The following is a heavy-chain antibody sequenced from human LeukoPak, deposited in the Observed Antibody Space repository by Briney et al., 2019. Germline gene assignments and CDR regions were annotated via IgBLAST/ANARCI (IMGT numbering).Heavy chain of an antibody. CDR2: IYHSGST. CDR1: GYSISSGYY. J-gene: IGHJ4*02. V-gene: IGHV4-38-2*01. CDR3: ARQGYCSGGSCYTLDY. Sequence: SETLSLTCAVSGYSISSGYYWGWIRQPPGKGLEWIGSIYHSGSTYYNPSLKSRVTISVDTSKNRFSLKLSSVPAADTAVYYCARQGYCSGGSCYTLDYWGQGTLVTVSS. D-gene: IGHD2-15*01.